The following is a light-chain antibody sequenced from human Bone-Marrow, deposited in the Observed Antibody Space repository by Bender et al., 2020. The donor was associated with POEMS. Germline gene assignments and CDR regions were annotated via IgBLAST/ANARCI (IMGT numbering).Light chain of an antibody. CDR2: LNSDGNY. J-gene: IGLJ2*01. V-gene: IGLV4-69*01. CDR3: QTWGTGIHV. Sequence: QVVLTQSPSASASLGASVKLTCSLSSGHSSFAIAWHQQQPGKGPRYLMNLNSDGNYRKGDGIPDRFSGSSSGAERYLTISSLQSEDEADYYCQTWGTGIHVFGGGTKLTVL. CDR1: SGHSSFA.